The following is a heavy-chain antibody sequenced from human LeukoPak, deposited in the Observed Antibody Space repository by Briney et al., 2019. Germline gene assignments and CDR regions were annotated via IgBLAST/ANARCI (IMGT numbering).Heavy chain of an antibody. V-gene: IGHV3-21*01. CDR3: ARDTYGSSGTDY. CDR1: GFTFSTYS. Sequence: PGGSLRLSCAASGFTFSTYSMNWVRQAPGKGLEWVSSISSSSSYIYYADSVKGRFTISRDNAKNSLYLQMNSLRAEDTAVYYCARDTYGSSGTDYWGQGTLVTVSS. J-gene: IGHJ4*02. CDR2: ISSSSSYI. D-gene: IGHD6-13*01.